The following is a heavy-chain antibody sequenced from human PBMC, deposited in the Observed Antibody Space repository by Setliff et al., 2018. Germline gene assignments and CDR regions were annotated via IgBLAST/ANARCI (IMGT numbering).Heavy chain of an antibody. Sequence: SETLSHTCAVYGGSFSGYFWSWIRQPPGRGLEWIGTIYYTGTTYYSPSLKSRVTISVDTSKNQFSLRLTSVTAADTAVYYCARAAKYDSSGYYGFWFDPWGQGTLVTVSS. CDR3: ARAAKYDSSGYYGFWFDP. CDR2: IYYTGTT. D-gene: IGHD3-22*01. V-gene: IGHV4-34*01. J-gene: IGHJ5*02. CDR1: GGSFSGYF.